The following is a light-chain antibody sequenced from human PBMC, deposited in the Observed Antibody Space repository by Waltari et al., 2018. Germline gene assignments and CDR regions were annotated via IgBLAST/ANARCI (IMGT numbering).Light chain of an antibody. V-gene: IGLV4-69*01. J-gene: IGLJ3*02. CDR1: SGPSSNV. Sequence: LVVTQSPSASASLGASLKLTCTLRSGPSSNVIAWLQQHPERGPRYLMNVNSDGSHSRGAEIPDRFSGSSSGAERYLTISNLQSEDEADYYCQTGGHGTWVFGGGTKLTVL. CDR3: QTGGHGTWV. CDR2: VNSDGSH.